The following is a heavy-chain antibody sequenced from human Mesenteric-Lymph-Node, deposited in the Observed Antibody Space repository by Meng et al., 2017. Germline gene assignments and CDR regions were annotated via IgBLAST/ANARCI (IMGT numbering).Heavy chain of an antibody. J-gene: IGHJ4*02. CDR1: GYTLTSYA. CDR3: TRDGYSDCSRTSCFDY. CDR2: INSVTGNP. D-gene: IGHD2-2*01. V-gene: IGHV7-4-1*02. Sequence: QVQLVQSGCGLKKPGASVKVSCKASGYTLTSYAINWVRQAPGQGLEWMGWINSVTGNPTYAQGFTGRFAFSLDTSVSTAYLQISSLKADDTAVYYCTRDGYSDCSRTSCFDYWGQGTLVTVSS.